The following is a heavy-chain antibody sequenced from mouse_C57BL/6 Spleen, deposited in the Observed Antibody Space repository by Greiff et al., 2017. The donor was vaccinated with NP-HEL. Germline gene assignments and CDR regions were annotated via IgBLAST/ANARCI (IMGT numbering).Heavy chain of an antibody. J-gene: IGHJ4*01. V-gene: IGHV1-52*01. Sequence: VQLQQPGAELVRPGSSVKLSCKASGYTFTSYWMHWVKQRPIQGLEWIGNIDPSDSETHYNQKFKDKATLTVDKSSSTAYMQFSSLTSEVSAVYYCARGGNLLLRNYYAMDYWGQGTSVTVSS. CDR3: ARGGNLLLRNYYAMDY. CDR1: GYTFTSYW. D-gene: IGHD1-1*01. CDR2: IDPSDSET.